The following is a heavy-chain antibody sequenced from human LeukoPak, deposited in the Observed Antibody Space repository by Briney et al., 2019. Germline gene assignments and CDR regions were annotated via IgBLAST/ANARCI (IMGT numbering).Heavy chain of an antibody. Sequence: GGSLRLSCAASGFTVSSNYMSWVRQAPGKGLEWVSVIYSGGSTYYADSVKGRFTISRDNAKNSLYLQMNSLRAEDTAVYYCARDAEGGGGNRYGFDYWGQGTLVTVSS. D-gene: IGHD5-18*01. V-gene: IGHV3-66*01. J-gene: IGHJ4*02. CDR3: ARDAEGGGGNRYGFDY. CDR1: GFTVSSNY. CDR2: IYSGGST.